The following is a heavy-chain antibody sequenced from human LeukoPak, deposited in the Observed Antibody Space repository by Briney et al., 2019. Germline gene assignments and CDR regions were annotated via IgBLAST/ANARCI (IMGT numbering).Heavy chain of an antibody. V-gene: IGHV3-66*02. Sequence: GGSLRLSCAASGFTVSSNYMSWVRQAPGKGLEWVSVIYSGGSTYYADSVKGRFSISRDSSKNILYLQMNSLRAEDTAVYYCARDRWLQSQRYFDYWGQGILVTVSS. CDR2: IYSGGST. J-gene: IGHJ4*02. D-gene: IGHD5-24*01. CDR3: ARDRWLQSQRYFDY. CDR1: GFTVSSNY.